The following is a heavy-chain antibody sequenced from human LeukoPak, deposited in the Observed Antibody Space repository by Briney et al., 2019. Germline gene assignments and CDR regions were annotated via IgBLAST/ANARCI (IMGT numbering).Heavy chain of an antibody. J-gene: IGHJ5*02. CDR1: GGSISSGGYS. CDR2: IYYSGST. V-gene: IGHV4-30-4*08. D-gene: IGHD3-10*01. Sequence: PSQTLSLTCAVSGGSISSGGYSWSWIRQPPGKGLEWIGYIYYSGSTYYNPSLKSRVTISVDTSKNQFSLKLSSVTAADTAVYYCARGTLLWFGELLGRFDPWGQGTLVTVSS. CDR3: ARGTLLWFGELLGRFDP.